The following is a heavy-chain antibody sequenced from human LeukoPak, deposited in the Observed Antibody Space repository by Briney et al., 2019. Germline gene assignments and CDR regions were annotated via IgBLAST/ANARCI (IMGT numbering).Heavy chain of an antibody. CDR3: ARAGRAARSYYYYYMDV. Sequence: SVKVSCKASGGTFSSYTISWVRQAPGQGLEWMGRIIPILGIANYAQKFQGRVTITADKSTSTAYMELSSLRSEDTVVYYCARAGRAARSYYYYYMDVWGKGTTVTVSS. V-gene: IGHV1-69*02. CDR1: GGTFSSYT. D-gene: IGHD6-6*01. CDR2: IIPILGIA. J-gene: IGHJ6*03.